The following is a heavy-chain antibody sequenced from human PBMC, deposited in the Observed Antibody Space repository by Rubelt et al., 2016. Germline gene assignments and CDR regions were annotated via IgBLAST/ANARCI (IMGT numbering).Heavy chain of an antibody. CDR3: ARLLSYCSSTSCYDYYYYYGMDV. J-gene: IGHJ6*02. Sequence: QTRGKGLEWMGRIDPSDSYTNYSPSFQGHVTISADKSISTAYLQWSSLKASDTAMYYCARLLSYCSSTSCYDYYYYYGMDVWGQGTTVTVSS. CDR2: IDPSDSYT. V-gene: IGHV5-10-1*01. D-gene: IGHD2-2*01.